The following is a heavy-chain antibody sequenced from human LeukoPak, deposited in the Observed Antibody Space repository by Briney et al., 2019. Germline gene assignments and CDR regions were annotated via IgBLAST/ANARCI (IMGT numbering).Heavy chain of an antibody. CDR2: IIPIFGTA. Sequence: ASVKVSCKASGGTFSSYAISWVRQAPGQGLEWMGGIIPIFGTANYAQKFQGRVTITADESTSTAYMELSSLRSEDTAVYYCARSRYCSSTSCYASYYYYMDVWGKGTTVTISS. J-gene: IGHJ6*03. D-gene: IGHD2-2*01. CDR3: ARSRYCSSTSCYASYYYYMDV. V-gene: IGHV1-69*13. CDR1: GGTFSSYA.